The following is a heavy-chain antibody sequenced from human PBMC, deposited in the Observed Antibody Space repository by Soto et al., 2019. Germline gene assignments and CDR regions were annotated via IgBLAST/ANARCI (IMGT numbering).Heavy chain of an antibody. CDR1: GASISGGTYY. J-gene: IGHJ5*02. D-gene: IGHD5-18*01. Sequence: SETLSLTCTVSGASISGGTYYWTWIRQAPGKGLEWVGHIYYTGSTNYNPALNDRVTISVDTSRNHFSLQLTSVAAADTAVYYCARGAGFSYASTWFDIWGQGTLVTVSS. V-gene: IGHV4-61*03. CDR3: ARGAGFSYASTWFDI. CDR2: IYYTGST.